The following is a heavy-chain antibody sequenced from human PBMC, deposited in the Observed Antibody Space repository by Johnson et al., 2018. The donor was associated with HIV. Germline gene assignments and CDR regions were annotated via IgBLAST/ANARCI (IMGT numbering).Heavy chain of an antibody. CDR3: ASQIYDYDSGGYSGVFDI. CDR1: GFTFSSYA. D-gene: IGHD3-22*01. CDR2: ISYDGSNK. Sequence: QVQLVESGGGLVQPGGSLRLSCAASGFTFSSYAMHWVRQAPGKGLEWVAVISYDGSNKYYADSVKGRFTISRDYSKNRLYLQMNSLRAEDTAVYYCASQIYDYDSGGYSGVFDIWGQGTMVTVSS. V-gene: IGHV3-30*14. J-gene: IGHJ3*02.